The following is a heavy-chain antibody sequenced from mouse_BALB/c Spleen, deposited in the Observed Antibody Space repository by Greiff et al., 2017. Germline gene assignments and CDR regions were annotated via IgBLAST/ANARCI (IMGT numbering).Heavy chain of an antibody. V-gene: IGHV5-12-2*01. Sequence: DVQLVESGGGLVQPGGSLKLSCAASGFTFSSYTMSWVRQTPEKRLEWVAYISNGGGSTYYPDTVKGRFTISRDNAKNTLYLQMSSLKSEDTAMYYCARHLDYGSSYWYFDVWGAGTTVTVSS. CDR2: ISNGGGST. CDR1: GFTFSSYT. D-gene: IGHD1-1*01. CDR3: ARHLDYGSSYWYFDV. J-gene: IGHJ1*01.